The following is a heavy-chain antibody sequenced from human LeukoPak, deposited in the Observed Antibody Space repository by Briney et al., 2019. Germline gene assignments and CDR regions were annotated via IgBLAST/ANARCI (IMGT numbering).Heavy chain of an antibody. J-gene: IGHJ4*02. CDR3: ARDYGDYNFDY. Sequence: PGGSLRLSCAASGFTFSSYWMHWVRQAPGKGLVWVSRITSDGSSTSYADSVKSRFTISRDNAKNTLYLQMNSLRAEDTAVYYCARDYGDYNFDYWGQGTLATVSS. CDR2: ITSDGSST. V-gene: IGHV3-74*01. D-gene: IGHD4-17*01. CDR1: GFTFSSYW.